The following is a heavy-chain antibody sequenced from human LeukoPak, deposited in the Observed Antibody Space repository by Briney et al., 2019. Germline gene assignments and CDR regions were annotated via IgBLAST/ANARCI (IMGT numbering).Heavy chain of an antibody. J-gene: IGHJ4*02. V-gene: IGHV3-30-3*01. D-gene: IGHD6-13*01. CDR1: GFTFSSYA. Sequence: GGSLRLSCAASGFTFSSYAMHWVRQAPGKGLEWVAVISYDGSNKYYADSVKGRFTISRDNSKNTLYLQMSSLRAEDTAVYYCARRPYSSSWYYFDYWGQGTLVTVSS. CDR2: ISYDGSNK. CDR3: ARRPYSSSWYYFDY.